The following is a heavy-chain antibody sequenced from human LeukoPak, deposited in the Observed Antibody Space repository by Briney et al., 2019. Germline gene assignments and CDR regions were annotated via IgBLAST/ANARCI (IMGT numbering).Heavy chain of an antibody. CDR1: GGSTGSRSYY. CDR3: ARQDRSSSPPRWFDS. D-gene: IGHD6-6*01. Sequence: SELLSLTCSVSGGSTGSRSYYWGWIRQPPGKGLEWIGSIYYSGNTYYNPSLKSRVTISVDTSKNQFSLRLNSVTAADTAVYYCARQDRSSSPPRWFDSWGQGTLVTVSS. CDR2: IYYSGNT. V-gene: IGHV4-39*01. J-gene: IGHJ5*01.